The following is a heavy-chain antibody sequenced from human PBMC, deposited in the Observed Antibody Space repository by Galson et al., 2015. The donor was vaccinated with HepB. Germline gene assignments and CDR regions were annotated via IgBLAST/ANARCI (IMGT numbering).Heavy chain of an antibody. Sequence: SVKVSCKVSGSTLTELSMHWVRQAPGKGLEWMGGFDPEDGETIYAQKFQGRVTMTEDTSTDTAYMELSSLRSEDTAVYYCATDSYYDSRSLPFDIWGQGTMVTVSS. CDR3: ATDSYYDSRSLPFDI. J-gene: IGHJ3*02. CDR2: FDPEDGET. CDR1: GSTLTELS. D-gene: IGHD3-22*01. V-gene: IGHV1-24*01.